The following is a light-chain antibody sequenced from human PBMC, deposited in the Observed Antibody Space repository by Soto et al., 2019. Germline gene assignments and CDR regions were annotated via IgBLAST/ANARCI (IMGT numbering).Light chain of an antibody. CDR2: DVS. CDR1: SSDAGGYNY. Sequence: QSVLTQPPSVSGTPGQSITISCTGNSSDAGGYNYVSWYQQHPGKAPTLMIYDVSNRPSGVSNRFSGSKSGNTASLTISGLQAEDEAEYYCSSYTSSSPYVFGTGTKVTVL. J-gene: IGLJ1*01. V-gene: IGLV2-14*01. CDR3: SSYTSSSPYV.